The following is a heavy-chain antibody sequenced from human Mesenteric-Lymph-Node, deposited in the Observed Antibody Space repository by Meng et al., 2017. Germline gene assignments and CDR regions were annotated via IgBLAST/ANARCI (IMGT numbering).Heavy chain of an antibody. J-gene: IGHJ6*02. Sequence: SETLSLTCTVSGGSISSGSYYWSWIRQPAGKGLEWIGRIYTSGSTNYNPSLKSRVTISVDTSKNQFSLKLSSVTAADTAVYYCARVFYYDSSGYLDGMDVWGQGTTVTVSS. CDR2: IYTSGST. V-gene: IGHV4-61*02. D-gene: IGHD3-22*01. CDR3: ARVFYYDSSGYLDGMDV. CDR1: GGSISSGSYY.